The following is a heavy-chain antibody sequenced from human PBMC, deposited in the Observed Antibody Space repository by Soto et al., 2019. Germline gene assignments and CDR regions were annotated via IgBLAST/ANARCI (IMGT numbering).Heavy chain of an antibody. D-gene: IGHD2-2*01. CDR2: ISSSSSYI. CDR1: GFTFSSYS. CDR3: ARDLVPVVVPAAMDMLASNWFDP. Sequence: GGSLRLSCAASGFTFSSYSMNWVRQAPGKGLEWVSSISSSSSYIYYADSVKGRFTISRDNAKNSLYLQMNSLRAEDTAVYYCARDLVPVVVPAAMDMLASNWFDPWGQGTLVTVSS. V-gene: IGHV3-21*01. J-gene: IGHJ5*02.